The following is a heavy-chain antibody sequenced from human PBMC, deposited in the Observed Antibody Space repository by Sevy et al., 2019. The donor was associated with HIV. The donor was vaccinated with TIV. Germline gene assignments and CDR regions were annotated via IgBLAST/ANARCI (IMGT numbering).Heavy chain of an antibody. CDR3: ARWTDSSGYPTLDY. Sequence: GGSLRLSCAASGFTFSSYAMHWVRQAPGKGLEWVAVISYDGSNKYYADSVKGRFTISRDNSKNTLYLQMNSLRAEDTAVYYCARWTDSSGYPTLDYWGQGTLVTVSS. CDR2: ISYDGSNK. D-gene: IGHD3-22*01. V-gene: IGHV3-30-3*01. J-gene: IGHJ4*02. CDR1: GFTFSSYA.